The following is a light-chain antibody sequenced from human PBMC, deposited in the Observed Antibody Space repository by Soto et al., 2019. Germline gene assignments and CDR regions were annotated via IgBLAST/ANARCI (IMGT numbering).Light chain of an antibody. J-gene: IGKJ1*01. CDR1: QSVSSSY. CDR3: QQYGSSPET. CDR2: GAS. V-gene: IGKV3-20*01. Sequence: EFVLTQSPGTLSLSPGEGATLSCRASQSVSSSYIARYQQRPGQTPSLLIYGASTRATGIPDRFSGSASGTDFTLTISRLEPEDFAVYYCQQYGSSPETFGQGTKVDI.